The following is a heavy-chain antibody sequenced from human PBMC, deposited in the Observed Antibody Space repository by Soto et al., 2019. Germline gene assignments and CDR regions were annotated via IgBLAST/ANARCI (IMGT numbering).Heavy chain of an antibody. CDR1: GFTFSNYA. D-gene: IGHD3-22*01. J-gene: IGHJ4*01. Sequence: GGSLRLSCAASGFTFSNYAISWVRQGPWEGLEWVSTTIGSGGSTYYTDSVKGRFTVSRDNSRNTLYMEMNSLRAEDTAVYHCAKEVQSGFYYFDYWGPGALVTVSS. V-gene: IGHV3-23*01. CDR2: TIGSGGST. CDR3: AKEVQSGFYYFDY.